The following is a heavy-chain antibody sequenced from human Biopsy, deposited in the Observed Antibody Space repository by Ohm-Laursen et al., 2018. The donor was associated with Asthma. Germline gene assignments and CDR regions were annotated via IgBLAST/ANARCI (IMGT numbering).Heavy chain of an antibody. CDR3: ASGGIAVAGPSHYYYYYGMDV. D-gene: IGHD6-19*01. Sequence: SETLSLTCSVSGGAIRTSGYYWGWIRQPPGKGLEWIGSMYYSGSAYYNPSLESRVTISVDTSKNQFSLKLSSVTAADTAVYYCASGGIAVAGPSHYYYYYGMDVWGQGTTVTVSS. J-gene: IGHJ6*02. V-gene: IGHV4-39*07. CDR2: MYYSGSA. CDR1: GGAIRTSGYY.